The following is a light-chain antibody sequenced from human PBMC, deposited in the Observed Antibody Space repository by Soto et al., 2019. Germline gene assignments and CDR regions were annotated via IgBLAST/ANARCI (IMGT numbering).Light chain of an antibody. CDR2: DAS. V-gene: IGKV1-33*01. CDR1: QDISNY. J-gene: IGKJ2*01. Sequence: DIQMTQSPSSLSASVGDRVTITCQASQDISNYLNWYQQKPGKAPKLLIYDASNLETGVPSRFSGSGSGTDFTFTIISRQPEDIATYYCQQYDNLPYTFGQGTKLEIK. CDR3: QQYDNLPYT.